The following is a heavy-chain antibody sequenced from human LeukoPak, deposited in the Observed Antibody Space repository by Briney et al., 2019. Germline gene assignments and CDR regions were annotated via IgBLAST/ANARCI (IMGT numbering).Heavy chain of an antibody. CDR1: GYTFTSYG. J-gene: IGHJ6*02. Sequence: ASVKVSCKASGYTFTSYGISWVRQAPGQGLEWMGWISAYNGNTNYAQKLQGRVTMTTDTSTSTAYMELRSLRSDDTAVYYCARDPGPYDSSGYYFNPYYGMDVWGQGTTVTVSS. CDR3: ARDPGPYDSSGYYFNPYYGMDV. V-gene: IGHV1-18*01. D-gene: IGHD3-22*01. CDR2: ISAYNGNT.